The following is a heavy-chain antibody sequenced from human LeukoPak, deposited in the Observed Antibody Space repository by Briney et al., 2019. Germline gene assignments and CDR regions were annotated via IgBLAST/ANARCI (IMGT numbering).Heavy chain of an antibody. CDR1: GGSISSYY. J-gene: IGHJ5*02. Sequence: ASETLSLTCTVSGGSISSYYWSWIRQPPGKGLEWIGYIYYSGSTNYNPSLKSRVTISVDTSKNQFSLKLSSVTAADTAVYYCARDYYDGSFDPWGQGTLVTVSS. CDR2: IYYSGST. CDR3: ARDYYDGSFDP. D-gene: IGHD3-22*01. V-gene: IGHV4-59*01.